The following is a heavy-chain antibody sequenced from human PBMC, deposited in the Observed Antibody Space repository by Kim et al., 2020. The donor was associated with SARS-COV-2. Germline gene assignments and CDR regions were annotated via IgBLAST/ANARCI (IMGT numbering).Heavy chain of an antibody. Sequence: SVKVSCKASGDTFNNFAISWVRQAPGQGLEWMGGIIPIFGTANYARKFQDRLTITADESTSTDYMELSSLTSDDTAVYYCAGSHDGVGDYHDQWGQGTLVTVAS. D-gene: IGHD2-21*01. CDR3: AGSHDGVGDYHDQ. J-gene: IGHJ4*02. CDR1: GDTFNNFA. V-gene: IGHV1-69*13. CDR2: IIPIFGTA.